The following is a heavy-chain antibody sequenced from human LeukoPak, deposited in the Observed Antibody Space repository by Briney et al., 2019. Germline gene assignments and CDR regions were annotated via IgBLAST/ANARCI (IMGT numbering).Heavy chain of an antibody. CDR3: ARGPCHVVPAATEVTVDY. V-gene: IGHV4-34*01. D-gene: IGHD2-2*01. Sequence: SEALSLTCAVYGGSFSGYYWSWIRQPPGKGLEWIVEINHSGSTNYNPSLKSRVTISVDTSKNQFSLKLSSVTAADTAVYYCARGPCHVVPAATEVTVDYWGQGTLVTFSS. J-gene: IGHJ4*02. CDR1: GGSFSGYY. CDR2: INHSGST.